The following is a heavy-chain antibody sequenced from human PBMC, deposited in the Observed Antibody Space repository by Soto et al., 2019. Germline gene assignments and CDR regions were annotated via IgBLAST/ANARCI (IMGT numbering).Heavy chain of an antibody. J-gene: IGHJ5*02. D-gene: IGHD3-22*01. Sequence: QVQLVQSGAEVKKPGSSVKVSCKASGGTFSSYAISWVRQAPGQGLEWMGGIIPIFGTANYAQKFQGRVTITAENSTSTAYMELTSLRSEDTAVYYCARRGYYDSVGRFDHWGKGPLVTVSS. V-gene: IGHV1-69*06. CDR1: GGTFSSYA. CDR3: ARRGYYDSVGRFDH. CDR2: IIPIFGTA.